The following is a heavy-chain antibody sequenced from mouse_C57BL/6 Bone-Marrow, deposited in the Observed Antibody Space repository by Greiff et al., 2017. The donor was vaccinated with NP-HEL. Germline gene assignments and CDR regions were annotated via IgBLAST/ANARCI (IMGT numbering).Heavy chain of an antibody. CDR1: GYTFTSYG. CDR3: ERLYYYGYSDY. CDR2: IYPRSGNT. V-gene: IGHV1-81*01. Sequence: QVQLKQSGAELARPGASVKLSCKASGYTFTSYGISWVKQRPGQGLEWIGEIYPRSGNTYYNEKFKGKATLTADKSSSTAYMELRSLTSEDSAVYFCERLYYYGYSDYGGQGTTLTVSA. D-gene: IGHD1-1*01. J-gene: IGHJ2*01.